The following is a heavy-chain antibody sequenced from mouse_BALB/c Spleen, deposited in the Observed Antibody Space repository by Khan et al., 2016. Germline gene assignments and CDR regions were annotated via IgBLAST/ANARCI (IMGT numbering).Heavy chain of an antibody. CDR1: GYTFTNIG. V-gene: IGHV9-3-1*01. Sequence: QIQLVQSGPELKKPGETVKISCKASGYTFTNIGMNWVKQAPGKGLKWMGWINTYTGEPTYAADFKGRFAFSLDTSASTAYLQLTNLKHEDTATSSCERLGRSYAMDYWGQGTSVTVSS. J-gene: IGHJ4*01. CDR3: ERLGRSYAMDY. CDR2: INTYTGEP.